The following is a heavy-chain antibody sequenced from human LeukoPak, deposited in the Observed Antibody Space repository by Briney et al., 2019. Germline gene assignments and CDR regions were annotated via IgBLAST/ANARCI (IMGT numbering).Heavy chain of an antibody. V-gene: IGHV4-59*08. CDR2: IYYSGST. Sequence: SETLSLTCTVSGGSISSYYWSWIRQPPGKGPEWIGYIYYSGSTNYNPSLKSRVAISVDTSKNQFSLKLSSVTAADTAVYYCARRGDSSGYYYYAFDIWGQGTMVTVSS. J-gene: IGHJ3*02. D-gene: IGHD3-22*01. CDR1: GGSISSYY. CDR3: ARRGDSSGYYYYAFDI.